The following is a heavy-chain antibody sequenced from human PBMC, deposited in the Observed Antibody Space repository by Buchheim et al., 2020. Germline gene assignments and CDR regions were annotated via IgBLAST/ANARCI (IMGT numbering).Heavy chain of an antibody. J-gene: IGHJ4*02. CDR2: IGGSSRYK. Sequence: EVQLVDSGGGQVKPGGSLRLSSEASGFTFTTYRMNWVRQAPGKGLEWVSSIGGSSRYKYYADSVKGRVTISRDNAKKSLYLKMNSLRAEDTAVYYCAREHHSSSRENFDYWGQGTL. CDR3: AREHHSSSRENFDY. D-gene: IGHD6-13*01. CDR1: GFTFTTYR. V-gene: IGHV3-21*01.